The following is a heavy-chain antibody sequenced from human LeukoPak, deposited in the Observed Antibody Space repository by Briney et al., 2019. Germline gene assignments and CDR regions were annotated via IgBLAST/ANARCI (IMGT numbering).Heavy chain of an antibody. CDR3: TSHFWFGQLNY. J-gene: IGHJ4*02. Sequence: SETLSLTCAVYGGSFSGYYWSWIRQPPGKGLEWIASFYYGKDPYYNPSLKSQVTISVDTSKNQFSLKLTSVTAADAAMYYCTSHFWFGQLNYWGRGILVAVSP. D-gene: IGHD3-10*01. V-gene: IGHV4-34*01. CDR1: GGSFSGYY. CDR2: FYYGKDP.